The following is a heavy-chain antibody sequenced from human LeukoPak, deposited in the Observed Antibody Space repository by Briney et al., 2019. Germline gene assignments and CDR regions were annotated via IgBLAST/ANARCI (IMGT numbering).Heavy chain of an antibody. CDR2: ISGSGGST. D-gene: IGHD3/OR15-3a*01. CDR1: GFTSSSYS. V-gene: IGHV3-23*01. Sequence: GGSLRLSCAASGFTSSSYSMNWVRQAPGKGLEWVSAISGSGGSTYYADSVKGRFTISRDNSKNTLYLQMNSLRAEDTAVYYCAKRSGGFWTSFYFDYWGQGTLVTVSS. CDR3: AKRSGGFWTSFYFDY. J-gene: IGHJ4*02.